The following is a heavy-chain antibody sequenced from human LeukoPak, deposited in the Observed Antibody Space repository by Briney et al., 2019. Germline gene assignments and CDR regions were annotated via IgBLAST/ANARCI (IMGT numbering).Heavy chain of an antibody. CDR2: ISDSGTYI. CDR3: ARRVLYYDILTGLNTYYGMDV. V-gene: IGHV3-21*01. Sequence: PGGSLRLSCAASAFTFSNYGMNWVRQAPGKGLEWVSSISDSGTYIYYADSVKGRFTISRDNAKNSLYLQMNSLRAEDTAVYCCARRVLYYDILTGLNTYYGMDVWGQGTTVTVSS. CDR1: AFTFSNYG. D-gene: IGHD3-9*01. J-gene: IGHJ6*02.